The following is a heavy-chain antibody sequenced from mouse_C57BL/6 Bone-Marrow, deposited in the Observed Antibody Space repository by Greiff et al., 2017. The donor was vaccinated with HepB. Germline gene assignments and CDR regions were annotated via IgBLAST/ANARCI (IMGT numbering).Heavy chain of an antibody. CDR2: ISDGGSYT. CDR3: EREEFAY. CDR1: GFTFSSYA. V-gene: IGHV5-4*01. J-gene: IGHJ3*01. Sequence: EVQRVESGGGLVKPGGSLKLSCAASGFTFSSYAMSWVRQTPEKRLEWVATISDGGSYTYYPDNVQGRFTISRDNAKNNLYLQMSHLKSEDTAMYYYEREEFAYWGQGTLVTVSA.